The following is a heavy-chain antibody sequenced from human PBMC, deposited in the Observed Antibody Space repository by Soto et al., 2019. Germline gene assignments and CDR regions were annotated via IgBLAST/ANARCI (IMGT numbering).Heavy chain of an antibody. D-gene: IGHD4-17*01. V-gene: IGHV3-23*01. CDR2: ISGSGGST. CDR1: GFTFSSYA. Sequence: EVQLLESGGGLVQPGGSLRLSCAASGFTFSSYAMSWVRQAPGKGLEWVSAISGSGGSTYYADSVKGRFTISRDNSKNTLYLQMNSLRAEDTAVYYCAKDRSNGDFRYYYYGMDVWGQGTTVTVSS. CDR3: AKDRSNGDFRYYYYGMDV. J-gene: IGHJ6*02.